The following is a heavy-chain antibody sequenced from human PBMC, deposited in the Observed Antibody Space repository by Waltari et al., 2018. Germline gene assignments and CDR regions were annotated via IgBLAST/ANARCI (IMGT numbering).Heavy chain of an antibody. D-gene: IGHD1-20*01. CDR3: ARNLTRTRGGFDI. CDR2: IYYSGST. Sequence: QLQLQESGPGLVKPSETLSLTCTVSGGSISSSIYYWAWIRQPPGMGLEWIGSIYYSGSTSYNPSLKSRVIMSVDTSKNHFSLILSSVTAADTAVYYCARNLTRTRGGFDIWGQGTMVSVSS. V-gene: IGHV4-39*07. J-gene: IGHJ3*02. CDR1: GGSISSSIYY.